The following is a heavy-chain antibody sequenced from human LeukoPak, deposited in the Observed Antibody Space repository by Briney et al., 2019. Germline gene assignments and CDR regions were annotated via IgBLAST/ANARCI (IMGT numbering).Heavy chain of an antibody. CDR1: GFTFSTYE. D-gene: IGHD2-15*01. V-gene: IGHV3-48*03. Sequence: PGGSLRLSCAASGFTFSTYEMNWVRQAPGKGLEWVSYISSSGRTIYFADSVKGRFTISRDNSKNTLYLQMNSLRAEDTAVYYCARGGDIVVVVAATEAFDIWGQGTMVTVSS. J-gene: IGHJ3*02. CDR3: ARGGDIVVVVAATEAFDI. CDR2: ISSSGRTI.